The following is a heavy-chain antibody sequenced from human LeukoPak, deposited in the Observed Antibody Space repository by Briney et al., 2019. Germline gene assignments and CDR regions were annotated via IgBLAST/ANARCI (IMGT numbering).Heavy chain of an antibody. D-gene: IGHD3-10*01. CDR2: ISYDGSNK. Sequence: GGSLRLSCAASGFTFSSYAMHWVRQAPGKGLEWVAVISYDGSNKYYADSVKGRFTISRDNSKNTLYLQMNSLRAEDTAVYYCARESRGVVWFGELSTDGAGTNYWGQGTLVTVSS. J-gene: IGHJ4*02. V-gene: IGHV3-30-3*01. CDR3: ARESRGVVWFGELSTDGAGTNY. CDR1: GFTFSSYA.